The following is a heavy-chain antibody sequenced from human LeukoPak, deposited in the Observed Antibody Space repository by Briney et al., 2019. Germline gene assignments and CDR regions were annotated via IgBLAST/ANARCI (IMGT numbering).Heavy chain of an antibody. Sequence: GRSLRLSCAASGFTFSSSAMHWVRQAPDKGLEWVAVISYDGSNKYYADSVKGRFTISRDNSKNTLYLQMNSLRADDTAVYYCVRDWDHFDFDSWGLGTLVTVSS. V-gene: IGHV3-30-3*01. CDR2: ISYDGSNK. CDR3: VRDWDHFDFDS. CDR1: GFTFSSSA. D-gene: IGHD3-9*01. J-gene: IGHJ5*01.